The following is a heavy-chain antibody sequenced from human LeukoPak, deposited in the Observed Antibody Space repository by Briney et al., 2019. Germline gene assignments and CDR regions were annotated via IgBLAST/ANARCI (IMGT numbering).Heavy chain of an antibody. D-gene: IGHD3-3*01. CDR1: GGSISSTRYS. J-gene: IGHJ4*02. CDR2: IYYRGST. Sequence: PSETLSLTCSVSGGSISSTRYSWGWIRQPPGKGPEWIGSIYYRGSTNYNPSLKSRVSISVDTSKNQFSLKLSSVTAADTAVYYCARVPPGWLLYYFDYWGQGTLVTVSS. CDR3: ARVPPGWLLYYFDY. V-gene: IGHV4-39*07.